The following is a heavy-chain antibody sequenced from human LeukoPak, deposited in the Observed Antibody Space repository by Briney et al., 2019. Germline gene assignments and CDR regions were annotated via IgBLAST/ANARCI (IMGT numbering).Heavy chain of an antibody. J-gene: IGHJ4*02. D-gene: IGHD3-9*01. CDR2: ISYDGSNK. CDR1: GFTFSSYA. CDR3: ARSPRYFDWFFDY. Sequence: PGRSLRLSYAASGFTFSSYAMHWVRQAPGKGLEWVAVISYDGSNKYYADSVKGRFTISRDNSKNTLYLQMNSLRAEDTAVYYCARSPRYFDWFFDYWGQGTLVTVSS. V-gene: IGHV3-30*04.